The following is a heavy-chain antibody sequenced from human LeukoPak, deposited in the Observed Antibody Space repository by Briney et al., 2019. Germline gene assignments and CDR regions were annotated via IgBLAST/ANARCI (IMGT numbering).Heavy chain of an antibody. CDR1: GFTFSTFA. CDR2: IFPSGGEI. CDR3: ATYRQVLLPFEA. V-gene: IGHV3-23*01. J-gene: IGHJ5*02. Sequence: GGSLRLSCAASGFTFSTFAMIWVRHPPGKGLEWVSSIFPSGGEIHYADSVRGRCTISRENAKSTLSLQMNSLRAEDTAIYYCATYRQVLLPFEAWGQGTLVTVSS. D-gene: IGHD2-8*02.